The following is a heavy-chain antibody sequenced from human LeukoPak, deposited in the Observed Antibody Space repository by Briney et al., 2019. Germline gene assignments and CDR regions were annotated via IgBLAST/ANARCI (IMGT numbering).Heavy chain of an antibody. D-gene: IGHD5-18*01. CDR2: IIPILGIA. CDR3: ARDLDTDGGYFDY. J-gene: IGHJ4*02. CDR1: GYTFTSYG. V-gene: IGHV1-69*10. Sequence: SVTVSCTASGYTFTSYGISWVRQAPGQGLEWMGRIIPILGIANYAQKFQGRVTITADKSTSTAYMELSSLRSEDTAVYYCARDLDTDGGYFDYWGQGTLVTVSS.